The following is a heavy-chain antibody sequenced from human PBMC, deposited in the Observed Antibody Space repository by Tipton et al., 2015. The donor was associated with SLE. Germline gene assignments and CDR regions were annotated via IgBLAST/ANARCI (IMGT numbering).Heavy chain of an antibody. CDR3: ARASFIVGSTTLWFDP. V-gene: IGHV4-61*09. D-gene: IGHD1-26*01. CDR2: IYFSGQT. Sequence: TLSLTCTVSGDSLSTDNYYWGWTRQPAGKALEWIGHIYFSGQTYYNPSLKSRVTISVDTSKNRFSLKLNSVTATDAAVYYCARASFIVGSTTLWFDPWGQGALVIVSS. J-gene: IGHJ5*02. CDR1: GDSLSTDNYY.